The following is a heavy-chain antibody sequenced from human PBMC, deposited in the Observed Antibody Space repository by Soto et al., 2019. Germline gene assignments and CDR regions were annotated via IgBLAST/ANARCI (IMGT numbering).Heavy chain of an antibody. CDR2: IYWDDDK. CDR1: GFSLSTSGVG. Sequence: QITLKESGPPLVKPTQTLTLTCTFSGFSLSTSGVGVGWLRQPPGKALEWLALIYWDDDKRYSPSLKSRLTTTKDPSTNQVVLTLTNLDPVDTGTYSCAHRRRYSSSWDSFDYWGQGTLVTVSS. J-gene: IGHJ4*02. CDR3: AHRRRYSSSWDSFDY. V-gene: IGHV2-5*02. D-gene: IGHD6-13*01.